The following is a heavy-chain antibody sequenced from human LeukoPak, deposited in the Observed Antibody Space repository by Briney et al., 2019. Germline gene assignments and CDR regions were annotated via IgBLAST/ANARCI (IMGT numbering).Heavy chain of an antibody. Sequence: SQTLSLTCTVSGGSISSSSSYWGWIRQPPGKGLAGIARIFYSGSTYYNPSPKSRVTISEHTSQNQFSLEFSSLTTPDTTVYYCARGYCSSTRSLGDAFDIWGQGTMVTVSS. CDR3: ARGYCSSTRSLGDAFDI. V-gene: IGHV4-39*01. D-gene: IGHD2-2*01. CDR2: IFYSGST. CDR1: GGSISSSSSY. J-gene: IGHJ3*02.